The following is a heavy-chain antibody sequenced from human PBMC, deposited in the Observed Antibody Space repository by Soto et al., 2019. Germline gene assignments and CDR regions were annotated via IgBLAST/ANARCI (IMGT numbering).Heavy chain of an antibody. CDR1: GYTFTSYY. V-gene: IGHV1-3*01. Sequence: ASVKVSCKASGYTFTSYYMHWVRQAPGQRLEWMGWINGGSGSTRYSQNFQGRLTITRDSSANTVYMELSSLRSGDTAIYYCARSPPPLGRFDSWGQGTLVTVSS. CDR2: INGGSGST. J-gene: IGHJ5*01. CDR3: ARSPPPLGRFDS.